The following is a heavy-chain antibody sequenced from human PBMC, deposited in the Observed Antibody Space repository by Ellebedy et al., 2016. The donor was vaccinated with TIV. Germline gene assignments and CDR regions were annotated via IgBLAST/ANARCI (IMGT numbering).Heavy chain of an antibody. CDR1: GGSISSSSYY. D-gene: IGHD3-10*01. CDR3: ARSRITMVRGAPNWFDP. Sequence: SETLSLTXTVSGGSISSSSYYWGWIRQPPGKGLEWIGSIYYSGSTYYNPSLKSRVTISVDTSKNQFSLKPSSVTAADTAVYYCARSRITMVRGAPNWFDPWGQGTLVTVSS. CDR2: IYYSGST. J-gene: IGHJ5*02. V-gene: IGHV4-39*07.